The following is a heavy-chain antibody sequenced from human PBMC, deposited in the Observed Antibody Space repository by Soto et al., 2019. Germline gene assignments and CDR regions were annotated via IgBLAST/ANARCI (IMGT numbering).Heavy chain of an antibody. D-gene: IGHD6-19*01. CDR1: GYXFPSYW. Sequence: PXEXLKSAGKGSGYXFPSYWIGWVRQMPGKGLEWMGIIYPGDSDTRYSPSFQGQVTISADKSISTAYLQWSSLKASDTAMYYCARLAAVAGHFDYWGQGTLVTVSS. J-gene: IGHJ4*02. CDR3: ARLAAVAGHFDY. CDR2: IYPGDSDT. V-gene: IGHV5-51*01.